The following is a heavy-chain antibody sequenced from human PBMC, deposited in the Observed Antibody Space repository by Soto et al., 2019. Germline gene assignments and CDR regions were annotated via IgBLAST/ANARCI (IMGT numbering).Heavy chain of an antibody. Sequence: ESGGGHMQPGGSLRLSCAASGLHISNAWMNWVRQAPGKGLEWVGRIKTKGEGWPTEYPAAVKGRFIVSRDDSQNTLHLQMNSLKIEDTAVYYCTTGSVEGVWGQGTAVIVSS. V-gene: IGHV3-15*07. D-gene: IGHD2-15*01. CDR2: IKTKGEGWPT. CDR1: GLHISNAW. J-gene: IGHJ6*02. CDR3: TTGSVEGV.